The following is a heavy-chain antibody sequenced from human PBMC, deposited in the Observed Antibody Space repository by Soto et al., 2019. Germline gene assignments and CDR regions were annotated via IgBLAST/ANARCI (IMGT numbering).Heavy chain of an antibody. J-gene: IGHJ4*01. Sequence: EVPLVESGGGLVQPGRSLRLSCAALGFTFSDHYMDWVRQAPGKGLEWVGRIRNKANSYTTEYAASVKGRFTISSDDSKNLLFLQMFSLKTEDTAVYYCSRAGILTTPYYFDYWGQGTLVTVSS. CDR3: SRAGILTTPYYFDY. V-gene: IGHV3-72*01. CDR2: IRNKANSYTT. D-gene: IGHD2-21*01. CDR1: GFTFSDHY.